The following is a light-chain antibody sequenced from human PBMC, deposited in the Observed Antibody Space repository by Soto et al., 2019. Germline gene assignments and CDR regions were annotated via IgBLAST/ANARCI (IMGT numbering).Light chain of an antibody. CDR3: QQYYNWPIT. Sequence: EIVMTQSPATLSVSPVERATLSCMASQSVSSNLAWYQQKPGQAPRLLIYGASTRATGIPARFSGSGSGTEFTLTISSLQSEDFAVYYCQQYYNWPITFGQGTRLEIK. V-gene: IGKV3-15*01. CDR1: QSVSSN. J-gene: IGKJ5*01. CDR2: GAS.